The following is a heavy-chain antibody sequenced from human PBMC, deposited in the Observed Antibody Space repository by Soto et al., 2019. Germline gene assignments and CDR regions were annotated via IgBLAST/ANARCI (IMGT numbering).Heavy chain of an antibody. J-gene: IGHJ4*02. Sequence: QVQLQESGPGLVKPSQTLSLTCTVSGGSISSGGYYWSWIRQHPGKGLEWIGYIYYSGSTYYNPSLKSRVTISVDPSKNQFSLKLSSVTAADTAVYYCAREVANGYITMVRGVIMHFDYWGQGTLVTVSS. CDR3: AREVANGYITMVRGVIMHFDY. V-gene: IGHV4-31*03. CDR1: GGSISSGGYY. D-gene: IGHD3-10*01. CDR2: IYYSGST.